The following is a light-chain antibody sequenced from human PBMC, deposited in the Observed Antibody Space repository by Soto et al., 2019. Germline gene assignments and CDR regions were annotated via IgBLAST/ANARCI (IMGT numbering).Light chain of an antibody. CDR3: QPYENLPT. Sequence: DIQMTQSPSSLSASIGDRVTMTCQASQNINNYLNWYQQKPGRAPKLLIYDASNLEAGVPSRFRGSGSGTDFTFSISRLQHEDIATYYCQPYENLPTFGHGTRLEIK. V-gene: IGKV1-33*01. J-gene: IGKJ5*01. CDR2: DAS. CDR1: QNINNY.